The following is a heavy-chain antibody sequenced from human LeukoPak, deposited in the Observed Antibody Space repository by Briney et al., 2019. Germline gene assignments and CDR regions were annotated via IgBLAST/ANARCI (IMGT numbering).Heavy chain of an antibody. CDR2: IYYTGST. J-gene: IGHJ4*02. CDR3: ARGGYASGWYLDY. CDR1: GGSVSSGSYY. D-gene: IGHD6-19*01. Sequence: PSETLSLTCTVSGGSVSSGSYYWNWIRQPPGKGLEWIGYIYYTGSTNYNPSLKSRVTISVDTSKNQFSLKLSSVTATDTAVYYCARGGYASGWYLDYWGQGTLVTVSS. V-gene: IGHV4-61*01.